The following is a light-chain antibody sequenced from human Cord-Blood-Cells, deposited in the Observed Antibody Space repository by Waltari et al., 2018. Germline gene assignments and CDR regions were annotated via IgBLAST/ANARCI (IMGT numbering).Light chain of an antibody. V-gene: IGLV2-14*01. CDR3: SSYTSSSTWV. CDR2: DVS. J-gene: IGLJ3*02. Sequence: QASLTQPASVSGSPGQSITISCTGTSSDVCGYNYVSWYQQHPGKAPKLMIYDVSKRPSGVSNRFSGSKSGNTASLTISGLQAEDEADYYCSSYTSSSTWVFGGGTKLTVL. CDR1: SSDVCGYNY.